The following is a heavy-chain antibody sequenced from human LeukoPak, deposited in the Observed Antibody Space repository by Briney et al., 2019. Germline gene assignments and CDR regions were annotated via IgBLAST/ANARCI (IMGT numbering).Heavy chain of an antibody. CDR3: ARAAAMVRGVTTFGY. D-gene: IGHD3-10*01. V-gene: IGHV4-30-2*01. CDR2: IYHSGST. J-gene: IGHJ4*02. Sequence: PSETLSLTCAVSGGSISSGGYSWSWIRQPPGKGLEWIGYIYHSGSTYYNPSLKSRVTISVDRSKNQFSLKLSSVTAADTAVYYCARAAAMVRGVTTFGYWGQGTLVTVSS. CDR1: GGSISSGGYS.